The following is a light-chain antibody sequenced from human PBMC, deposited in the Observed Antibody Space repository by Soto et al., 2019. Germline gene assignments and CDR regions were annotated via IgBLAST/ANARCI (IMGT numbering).Light chain of an antibody. J-gene: IGKJ1*01. CDR2: GAS. Sequence: DIELTQSPGTLSLSPGERATISCRASQSVSSSYLAWYQQKPGEAPRLLIYGASSRATGITDRFSGSGSGTDFTLTISRLEPEDFAVYYCQHYGSSPRKFGQGTKVEIK. V-gene: IGKV3-20*01. CDR1: QSVSSSY. CDR3: QHYGSSPRK.